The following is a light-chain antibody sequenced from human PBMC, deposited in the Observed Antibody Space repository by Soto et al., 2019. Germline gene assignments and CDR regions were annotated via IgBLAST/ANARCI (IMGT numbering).Light chain of an antibody. J-gene: IGLJ2*01. CDR1: SADVGSYKY. Sequence: QSALTQPASVSGSPGQSISVSCTGSSADVGSYKYVSWYQQHPGKAPKLIIYEVNKRPSGVSDRFSGSKSGNTASLTISGLQAEDEADYYCSSYTITSTLVIFGGGTQLTVL. CDR2: EVN. CDR3: SSYTITSTLVI. V-gene: IGLV2-14*01.